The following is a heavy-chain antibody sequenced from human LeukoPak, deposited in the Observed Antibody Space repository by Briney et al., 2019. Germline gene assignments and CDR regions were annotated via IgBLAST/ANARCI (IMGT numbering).Heavy chain of an antibody. D-gene: IGHD3-10*01. Sequence: PGRSPRLSCAASGFTFDDYAMHWVRQAPGKGLEWVSGISWNSGSIGYADSVKGRFTISRDNAKNSLYLQMNSLRAEDTALYYCAKDGDPVYYYYYMDVWGKGTTVTVSS. V-gene: IGHV3-9*01. CDR3: AKDGDPVYYYYYMDV. J-gene: IGHJ6*03. CDR2: ISWNSGSI. CDR1: GFTFDDYA.